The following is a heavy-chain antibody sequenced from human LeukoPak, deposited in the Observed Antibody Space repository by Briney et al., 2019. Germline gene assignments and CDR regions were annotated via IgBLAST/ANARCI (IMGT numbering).Heavy chain of an antibody. CDR1: GYTFTSYD. CDR2: MNPNSGNT. Sequence: GASLKVSCKASGYTFTSYDINWVRQATGQGLEWMGWMNPNSGNTGYAQKFQGRVTMTRNTSISTAFMELSSLRSEDTAVYYCARGDCSGGSCYSEAYGMDVWGKGTTVTVSS. D-gene: IGHD2-15*01. V-gene: IGHV1-8*01. J-gene: IGHJ6*04. CDR3: ARGDCSGGSCYSEAYGMDV.